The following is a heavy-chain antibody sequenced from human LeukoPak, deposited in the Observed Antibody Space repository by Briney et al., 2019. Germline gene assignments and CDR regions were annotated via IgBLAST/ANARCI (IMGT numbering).Heavy chain of an antibody. Sequence: PGGSLRLSCAASGFTFDDYAMHWVRQAPGKGLEWVSGISWNSGSIGYADSVKGRFTISRDNAKNSLYLQMNSPRAEDTALYYCSRQAGGSGSYYTPLDYWGQGTLVTVSS. J-gene: IGHJ4*02. CDR1: GFTFDDYA. D-gene: IGHD3-10*01. CDR3: SRQAGGSGSYYTPLDY. V-gene: IGHV3-9*01. CDR2: ISWNSGSI.